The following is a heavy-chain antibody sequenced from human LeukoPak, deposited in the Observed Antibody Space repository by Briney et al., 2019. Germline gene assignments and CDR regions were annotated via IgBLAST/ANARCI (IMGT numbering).Heavy chain of an antibody. CDR2: IYYSGST. J-gene: IGHJ4*02. D-gene: IGHD1-7*01. CDR1: GGSISSYY. V-gene: IGHV4-59*01. CDR3: ARGGELFDY. Sequence: PSETLSLTCTVSGGSISSYYWSLIRQPPGKGLEWIGYIYYSGSTNYNPSLKSRVTISVDTSKNQFSLKLSSVTAADTAVYYCARGGELFDYWGQGTLVTVSS.